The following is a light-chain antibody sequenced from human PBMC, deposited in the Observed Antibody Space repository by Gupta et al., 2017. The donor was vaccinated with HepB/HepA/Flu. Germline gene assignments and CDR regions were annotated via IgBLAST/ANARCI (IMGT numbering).Light chain of an antibody. CDR3: QQYFNWPRT. CDR1: QSVSSN. V-gene: IGKV3-15*01. CDR2: GAS. Sequence: EIVLTQSPATLSVSPGERATLSCRASQSVSSNLAWYQQKPGQAPRLLIYGASTRATGIPARFSGSGSGTQFTLTISSLKSEDFAVYYCQQYFNWPRTFGQGTKVEIK. J-gene: IGKJ1*01.